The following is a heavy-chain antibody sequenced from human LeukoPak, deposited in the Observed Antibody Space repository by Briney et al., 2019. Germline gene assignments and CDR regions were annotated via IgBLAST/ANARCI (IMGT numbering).Heavy chain of an antibody. D-gene: IGHD2-2*01. Sequence: ASVKVSCKASGYIFANYGFSWVRQAPGQGLEWMGGINAYSSNTNYAQNFQGRVTLTTDTPTSTAYMELRSLRSDDTAVYYCARDNGGYCSATSCPLDYWGQGTLVTVSS. CDR2: INAYSSNT. CDR1: GYIFANYG. CDR3: ARDNGGYCSATSCPLDY. J-gene: IGHJ4*02. V-gene: IGHV1-18*01.